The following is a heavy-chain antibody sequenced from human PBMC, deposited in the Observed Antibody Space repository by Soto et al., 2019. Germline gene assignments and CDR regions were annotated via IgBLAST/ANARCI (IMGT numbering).Heavy chain of an antibody. D-gene: IGHD6-19*01. Sequence: PGESLKISCKGSGYSFTSYWISWVRQMPGKGLEWMGRIDPSDSYTKYSPSLQGHVTISADTSISTAYLQWTSLKASDTAMYYCARSRRGAYSSGWYSPSGYYNYGIDVWGQGTKVTVSS. CDR1: GYSFTSYW. CDR3: ARSRRGAYSSGWYSPSGYYNYGIDV. J-gene: IGHJ6*02. CDR2: IDPSDSYT. V-gene: IGHV5-10-1*01.